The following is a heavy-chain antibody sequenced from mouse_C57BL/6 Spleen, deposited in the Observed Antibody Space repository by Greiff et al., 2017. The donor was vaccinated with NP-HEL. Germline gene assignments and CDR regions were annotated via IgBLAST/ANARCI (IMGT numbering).Heavy chain of an antibody. CDR2: IDPSDSET. CDR3: ARSPYYYGSTWFAY. Sequence: QVQLQQPGAELVRPGSSVKLSCKASGYTFTSYWMHWVKQRPIQGLEWIGNIDPSDSETHYNQKFKDKATLTVDKSSSTAYMQLSSLTSEDSAVYYCARSPYYYGSTWFAYWGQGTLVTVSA. CDR1: GYTFTSYW. V-gene: IGHV1-52*01. D-gene: IGHD1-1*01. J-gene: IGHJ3*01.